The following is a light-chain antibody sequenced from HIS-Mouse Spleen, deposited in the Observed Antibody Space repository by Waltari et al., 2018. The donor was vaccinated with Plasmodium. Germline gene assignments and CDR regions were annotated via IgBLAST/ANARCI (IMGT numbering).Light chain of an antibody. Sequence: SYELTQPPSVSVSPGQTARITCSGDALPKKYAYWYQQKSGQAPVLVIYEDSKRPSGIPERFSGSSSGTMGTLTSSGAQVEDEADYYCYSTDSSGNHRVFGGGTKLTVL. CDR2: EDS. CDR1: ALPKKY. CDR3: YSTDSSGNHRV. J-gene: IGLJ3*02. V-gene: IGLV3-10*01.